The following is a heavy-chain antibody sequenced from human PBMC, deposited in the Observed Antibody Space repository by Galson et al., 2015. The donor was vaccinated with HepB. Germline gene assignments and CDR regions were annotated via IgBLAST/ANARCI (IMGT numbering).Heavy chain of an antibody. CDR3: AQLRRYYDHLWGSYADPDFEY. Sequence: SLRLSCAASGFIFTSYAMGWVRQAPGKGLEWVSAISGGGGSTYYADSVQGRFIISRDNSKNTLSLQLNNLRAEDTAVYYCAQLRRYYDHLWGSYADPDFEYWGLGTLVTVSS. CDR1: GFIFTSYA. J-gene: IGHJ4*02. D-gene: IGHD3-16*01. V-gene: IGHV3-23*01. CDR2: ISGGGGST.